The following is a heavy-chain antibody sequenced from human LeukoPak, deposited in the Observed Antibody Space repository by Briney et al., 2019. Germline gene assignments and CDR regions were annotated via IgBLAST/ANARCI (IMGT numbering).Heavy chain of an antibody. V-gene: IGHV4-59*01. Sequence: SETLSLTCNVFGGSICSYYWTWLRQPPGRGLEWIGYIYYSGSTNYNPSLASRVSISVDTSKNQFSLRLSSVTAADTAIYYCARGRARDGSYPWFDSWGQGTLVTVSS. CDR2: IYYSGST. CDR1: GGSICSYY. D-gene: IGHD3-10*01. CDR3: ARGRARDGSYPWFDS. J-gene: IGHJ5*01.